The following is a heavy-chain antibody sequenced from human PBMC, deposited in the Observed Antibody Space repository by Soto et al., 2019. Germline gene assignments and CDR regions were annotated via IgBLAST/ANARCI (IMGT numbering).Heavy chain of an antibody. J-gene: IGHJ6*02. CDR2: ISSSGETT. Sequence: EVQLLESGGGLVQPGGSLRLSCAASGFTFSSCAMTWVRQTPGEGLEWVSSISSSGETTYYSDSVKGRFTISRDISKNMVYLQMTSLRAEDTAVYFCVQDWTGNSCPCMVVWGQGTTVTVSS. CDR3: VQDWTGNSCPCMVV. CDR1: GFTFSSCA. D-gene: IGHD6-13*01. V-gene: IGHV3-23*01.